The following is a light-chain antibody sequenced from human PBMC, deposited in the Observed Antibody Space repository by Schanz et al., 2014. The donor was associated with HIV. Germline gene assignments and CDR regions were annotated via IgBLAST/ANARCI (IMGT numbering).Light chain of an antibody. CDR1: QSISSSY. J-gene: IGKJ5*01. V-gene: IGKV3D-20*02. CDR2: GAS. CDR3: QQRSNWPPIT. Sequence: EVVLTQSPGTLSLSPGERATLSCRAGQSISSSYLAWYQQKPGQAPRLLIYGASSRASGIPDRFSGSGSGTDFTLTISRLEPEDVAVYYCQQRSNWPPITFGQGTRLEIK.